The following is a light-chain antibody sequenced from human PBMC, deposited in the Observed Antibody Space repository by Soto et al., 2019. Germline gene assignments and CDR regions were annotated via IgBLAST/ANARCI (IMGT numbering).Light chain of an antibody. Sequence: DIVMTQSPDSLAVSLGERATINCKSSQSVLYSSNNKNYLAWYQQKPGQPPKLLIYWASTRESGVPDRFSGSGSGTEFPLTISSLQAEDVAVYYCQQYYSTLVTFGQGTKLEIK. V-gene: IGKV4-1*01. J-gene: IGKJ2*01. CDR3: QQYYSTLVT. CDR1: QSVLYSSNNKNY. CDR2: WAS.